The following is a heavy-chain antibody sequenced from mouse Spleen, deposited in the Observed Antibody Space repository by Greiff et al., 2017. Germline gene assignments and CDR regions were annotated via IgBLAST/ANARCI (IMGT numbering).Heavy chain of an antibody. CDR3: ASFITTVELYFDV. V-gene: IGHV1-64*01. J-gene: IGHJ1*03. D-gene: IGHD1-1*01. CDR2: IHPNSGST. CDR1: GYTFTSYW. Sequence: QVQLQQPGAELVKPGASVKLSCKASGYTFTSYWMHWVKQRPGQGLEWIGMIHPNSGSTNYNEKFKSKATLTVDKSSSTAYMQLSSLTSEDSAVYYCASFITTVELYFDVWGTGTTVTVSS.